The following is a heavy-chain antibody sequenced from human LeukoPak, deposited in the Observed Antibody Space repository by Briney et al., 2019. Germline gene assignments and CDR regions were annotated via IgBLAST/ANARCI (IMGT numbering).Heavy chain of an antibody. CDR2: ISYDGSNK. CDR1: GFTFSSYA. CDR3: ARESVQLWSWKFDY. D-gene: IGHD5-18*01. V-gene: IGHV3-30*04. J-gene: IGHJ4*02. Sequence: PGRSLRLSCAASGFTFSSYAMHWVRQAPGKGLEWVAVISYDGSNKYYADSVKGRFTISRDNSKNTLYLQMNSLRAEDTAVYYCARESVQLWSWKFDYWGQGTLVTVSS.